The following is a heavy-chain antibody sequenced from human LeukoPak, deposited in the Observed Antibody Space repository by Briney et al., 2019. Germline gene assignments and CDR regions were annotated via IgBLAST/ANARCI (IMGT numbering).Heavy chain of an antibody. J-gene: IGHJ4*02. CDR1: GFNFSNYW. Sequence: GGSLRLSCAASGFNFSNYWMSWVRQAPGKGLEWVANIKQDGSEKYYVDSVEGRFTISRDNAKNSLYLLMNSLRVEDTAVYYCARDRGTADHWGQGTLVTVSS. V-gene: IGHV3-7*01. CDR3: ARDRGTADH. CDR2: IKQDGSEK. D-gene: IGHD5-24*01.